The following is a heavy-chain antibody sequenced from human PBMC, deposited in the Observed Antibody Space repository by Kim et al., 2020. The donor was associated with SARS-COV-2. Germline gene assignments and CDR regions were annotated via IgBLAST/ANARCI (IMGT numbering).Heavy chain of an antibody. CDR3: AKDHSKRFLEWLRGIEN. V-gene: IGHV3-23*01. J-gene: IGHJ4*02. D-gene: IGHD3-3*01. CDR2: ISGSGGST. Sequence: GGSLRLSCAASGFTFSSYAMSWVRQAPGKGLEWVSAISGSGGSTYYADSVKGRFTISRDNSKNTLYLQMNSLRAEDTAVYYCAKDHSKRFLEWLRGIENWGQRTLVNVSS. CDR1: GFTFSSYA.